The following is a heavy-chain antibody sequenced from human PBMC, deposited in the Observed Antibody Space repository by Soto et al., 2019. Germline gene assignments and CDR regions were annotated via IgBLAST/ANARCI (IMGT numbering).Heavy chain of an antibody. CDR2: IIPILGIA. D-gene: IGHD2-21*02. J-gene: IGHJ4*02. Sequence: SVKVSCKASGGTFSTYGISWVRQAPGQGLEWMGRIIPILGIANYAQKFQGRVTITADKSTSTAYMELSSLRSEDTAVYYCASKSLDCGGDCYTIDYWGQGTLVTVSS. CDR3: ASKSLDCGGDCYTIDY. V-gene: IGHV1-69*04. CDR1: GGTFSTYG.